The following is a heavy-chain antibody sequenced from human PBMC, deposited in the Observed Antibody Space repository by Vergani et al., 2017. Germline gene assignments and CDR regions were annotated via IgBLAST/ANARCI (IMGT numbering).Heavy chain of an antibody. CDR1: GFTVSSHY. D-gene: IGHD1-26*01. V-gene: IGHV3-53*01. CDR3: ARDKGGSYRSYYYYYMDV. J-gene: IGHJ6*03. Sequence: EVQLVESGGGLIQPGGSLRLSCAASGFTVSSHYMSWVRQAPGKGLEWVSVIYSGGSTYYADSVKGRFTISRDNSKNTLYLQMNSLRAEDTAVYYCARDKGGSYRSYYYYYMDVWGKGTTVTVSS. CDR2: IYSGGST.